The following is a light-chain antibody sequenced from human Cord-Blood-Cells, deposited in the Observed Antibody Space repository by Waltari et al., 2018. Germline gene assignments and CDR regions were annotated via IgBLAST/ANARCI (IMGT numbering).Light chain of an antibody. CDR1: SSDVGSYNL. V-gene: IGLV2-23*01. Sequence: QSALTQPASVSGSPGQSITISCTGTSSDVGSYNLVSWYQQHPGKAPKLMIYEGSKRPSGVSNLLPGSKSGNTASLAIAGLQAEDEADYYCCSYAGSSTYVFGTGTKVTVL. J-gene: IGLJ1*01. CDR2: EGS. CDR3: CSYAGSSTYV.